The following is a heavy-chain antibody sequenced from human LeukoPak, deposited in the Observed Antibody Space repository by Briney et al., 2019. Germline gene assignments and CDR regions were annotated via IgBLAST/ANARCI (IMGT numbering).Heavy chain of an antibody. Sequence: SQTLSLTCTVSGGSISSGGYYWSWIRPHPGKGLEWIGYIYYSGSTYYNPSLKSRVTISVDTSKNQFSLKLGSVTAADTAVYYCARSYCSSTSCSPYYYYYMDVWGKGTTVTVSS. CDR1: GGSISSGGYY. CDR3: ARSYCSSTSCSPYYYYYMDV. J-gene: IGHJ6*03. CDR2: IYYSGST. D-gene: IGHD2-2*01. V-gene: IGHV4-31*03.